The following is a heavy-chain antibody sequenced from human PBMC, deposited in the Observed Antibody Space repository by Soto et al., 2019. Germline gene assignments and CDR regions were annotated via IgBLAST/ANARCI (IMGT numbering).Heavy chain of an antibody. CDR1: WGSIIDGDYY. CDR3: ASHCSSASCYLPAFDY. J-gene: IGHJ4*02. CDR2: IYYSGST. D-gene: IGHD2-2*01. Sequence: SETLCVTCTVSWGSIIDGDYYWSWIRQPPGKGLEWIGYIYYSGSTYYNPSLKSRVTISVVTSMNQFSLKLNSVTAADTAVYYCASHCSSASCYLPAFDYWGQGTLVTVSS. V-gene: IGHV4-30-4*01.